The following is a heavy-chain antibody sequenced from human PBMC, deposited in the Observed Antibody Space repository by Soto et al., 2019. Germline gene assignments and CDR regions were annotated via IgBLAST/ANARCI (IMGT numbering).Heavy chain of an antibody. CDR1: GFSLNSNEMR. Sequence: SGPTLVNPTETLTLTCTFSGFSLNSNEMRVTWIRQPPGKALEWLARIDWDGEKFYSSSLRTRLTISKDSSKNQVVLTMTNMDPVDTATYYCARTTHTGTDYWGQGTTVTVSS. CDR3: ARTTHTGTDY. D-gene: IGHD1-1*01. J-gene: IGHJ4*03. CDR2: IDWDGEK. V-gene: IGHV2-70*04.